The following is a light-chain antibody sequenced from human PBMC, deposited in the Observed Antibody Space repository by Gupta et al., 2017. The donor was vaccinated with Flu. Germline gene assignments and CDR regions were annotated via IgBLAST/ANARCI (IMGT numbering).Light chain of an antibody. J-gene: IGKJ4*01. V-gene: IGKV1-33*01. CDR2: DAS. CDR1: QDISNY. CDR3: QQYDDLPLT. Sequence: DIQMTQSPSSLSASVGDRVTITCQASQDISNYLNWYQQKPGKAPKLLIYDASNLETGVPSRFSGSGSGTDFTFTISILHPEDIATYYCQQYDDLPLTFGAGTKVEIK.